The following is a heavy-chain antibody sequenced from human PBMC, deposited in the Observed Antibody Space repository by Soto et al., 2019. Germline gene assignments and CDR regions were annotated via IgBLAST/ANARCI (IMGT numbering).Heavy chain of an antibody. J-gene: IGHJ5*01. V-gene: IGHV1-18*01. CDR1: GYTFNSYA. D-gene: IGHD2-15*01. Sequence: QVQLVQSGGEVKKPGASVKVSCQASGYTFNSYAISWVRQAPGQGLEWMGWISPATGETDQAQNFQDRVILTVGISTNTAYMELRSLRSDDTAVYYCVRCYCSVGSFYACWHFDFWGRGTLVTVAS. CDR2: ISPATGET. CDR3: VRCYCSVGSFYACWHFDF.